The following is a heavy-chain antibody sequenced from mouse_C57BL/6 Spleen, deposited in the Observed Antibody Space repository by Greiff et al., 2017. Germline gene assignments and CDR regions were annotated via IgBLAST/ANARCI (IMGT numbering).Heavy chain of an antibody. D-gene: IGHD2-10*02. CDR2: IRTGGGS. J-gene: IGHJ2*01. Sequence: VQLQESGPGLVAPSQSLSITCTVSGFSLTSYAISWVRQPPGKGLEWLGVIRTGGGSNYNSALKSRLSISKDNSKSQVFLKMNSLQTDDTARYDCARGYDYYFDYWGQGTTLTVSS. V-gene: IGHV2-9-1*01. CDR3: ARGYDYYFDY. CDR1: GFSLTSYA.